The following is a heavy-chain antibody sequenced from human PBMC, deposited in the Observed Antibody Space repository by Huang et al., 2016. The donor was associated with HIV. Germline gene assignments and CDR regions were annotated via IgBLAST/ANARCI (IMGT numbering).Heavy chain of an antibody. D-gene: IGHD3-22*01. CDR1: GFTFGSYA. V-gene: IGHV3-23*01. Sequence: EVQLLESGGGLAQPGGSLRLSCTASGFTFGSYALNWVRQEQGKGREWVSGTTGSGGSTYYANAVKGRCTISRDNSKNTLYLQMNSLRAKDTALYYCAKHLGGRRGFTFIVLFGAFDMWGQGTMVTVSS. CDR3: AKHLGGRRGFTFIVLFGAFDM. J-gene: IGHJ3*02. CDR2: TTGSGGST.